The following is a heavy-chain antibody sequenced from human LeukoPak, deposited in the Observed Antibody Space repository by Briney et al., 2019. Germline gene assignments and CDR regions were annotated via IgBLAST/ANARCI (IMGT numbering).Heavy chain of an antibody. J-gene: IGHJ2*01. CDR1: GFTFSSYA. CDR2: ISYDGSNK. V-gene: IGHV3-30-3*01. Sequence: PGGSLRLSCAASGFTFSSYAMHWVRQAPGKGLEWVAVISYDGSNKYCADSVKGRFTISRDNSKNTLYLQMNNLRAEDTAVYYCARGHYGDYAPNWYFDLWGRGTLVTVSS. CDR3: ARGHYGDYAPNWYFDL. D-gene: IGHD4-17*01.